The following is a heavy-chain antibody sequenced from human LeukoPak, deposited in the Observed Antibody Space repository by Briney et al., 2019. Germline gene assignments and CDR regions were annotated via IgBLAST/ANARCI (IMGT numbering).Heavy chain of an antibody. CDR1: GYTFTSYG. CDR2: ISAYNGNT. CDR3: ARSRGYCSSTSCSPGGY. J-gene: IGHJ4*02. D-gene: IGHD2-2*01. V-gene: IGHV1-18*01. Sequence: ASVKVSCKASGYTFTSYGISWVRQAAGQGLEWMGWISAYNGNTNYAQKLQGRVTMTTDTSTSTAYMELRSLRSDDTAVYYCARSRGYCSSTSCSPGGYWGQGTLVTVSS.